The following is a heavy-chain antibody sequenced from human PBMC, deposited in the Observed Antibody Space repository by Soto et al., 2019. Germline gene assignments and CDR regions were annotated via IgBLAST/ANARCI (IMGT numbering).Heavy chain of an antibody. V-gene: IGHV3-7*03. D-gene: IGHD3-22*01. CDR2: IKQDGSEQ. Sequence: LRLSCVASGFTISGYWMSWVRQAPGKGLEWVANIKQDGSEQHYVDSVKGRFTISKDYAKNSLFLQMNSLRAEDTAVYYCARALVVVTEYFDYWGQGILVTVSS. J-gene: IGHJ4*02. CDR3: ARALVVVTEYFDY. CDR1: GFTISGYW.